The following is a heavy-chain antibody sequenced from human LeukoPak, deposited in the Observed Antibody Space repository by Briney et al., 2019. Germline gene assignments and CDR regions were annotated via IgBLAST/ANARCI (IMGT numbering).Heavy chain of an antibody. Sequence: GGSLRLSCAASGFTFSSYSMNWVRQAPGKGLEWVSYISSSSSTIYYADSVKGRFTISRDNAKNSLYLQMNSLRAEDTAVCYCARDLVGRALNAFDIWGQGTMVTVSS. CDR1: GFTFSSYS. CDR3: ARDLVGRALNAFDI. CDR2: ISSSSSTI. V-gene: IGHV3-48*04. J-gene: IGHJ3*02. D-gene: IGHD1-26*01.